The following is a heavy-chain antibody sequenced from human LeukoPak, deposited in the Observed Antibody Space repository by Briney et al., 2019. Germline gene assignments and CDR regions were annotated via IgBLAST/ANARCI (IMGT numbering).Heavy chain of an antibody. CDR3: ARQVSSRSGWYHTH. J-gene: IGHJ4*02. D-gene: IGHD6-19*01. CDR2: IYPGDSDT. CDR1: GYTFGSYW. V-gene: IGHV5-51*01. Sequence: GESLKISCKGSGYTFGSYWIGWVRQLPGKGLEWMGSIYPGDSDTRYSPSFQGQVTISADKSITTAYLQWSSLKASDTAMYYCARQVSSRSGWYHTHWGQGTLVTVSS.